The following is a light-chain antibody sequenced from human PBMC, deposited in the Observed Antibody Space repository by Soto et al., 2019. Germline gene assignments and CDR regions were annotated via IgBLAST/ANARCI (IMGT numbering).Light chain of an antibody. CDR2: EVS. CDR3: SPYISSSTFVV. J-gene: IGLJ2*01. V-gene: IGLV2-14*01. Sequence: QSALTQPASVSGSPGQSITISCTGTSRDVGGYNYVSWHQQHPGKAPKVIITEVSNRPSGVSNRFSGSKSGNTASLTISGLRAGEEAVYSGSPYISSSTFVVFGGGPKLPVL. CDR1: SRDVGGYNY.